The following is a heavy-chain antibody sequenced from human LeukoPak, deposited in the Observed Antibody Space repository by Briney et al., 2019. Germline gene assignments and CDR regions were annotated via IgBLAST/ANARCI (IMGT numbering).Heavy chain of an antibody. CDR2: IIPIFGTA. CDR3: ARGRGIAAAPFDY. J-gene: IGHJ4*02. CDR1: GGTFSSYA. V-gene: IGHV1-69*06. Sequence: ASVKVSCKASGGTFSSYAISWVRQAPGQGLEWMGGIIPIFGTANYAQKFQGRVTITADKSTSTAYMELSSLRSGDTAVYYCARGRGIAAAPFDYWGQGTLVTVSS. D-gene: IGHD6-13*01.